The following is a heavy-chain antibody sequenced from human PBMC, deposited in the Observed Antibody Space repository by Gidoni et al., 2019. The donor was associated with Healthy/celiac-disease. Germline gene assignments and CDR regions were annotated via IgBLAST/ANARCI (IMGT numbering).Heavy chain of an antibody. J-gene: IGHJ6*02. CDR1: GFTFSSYW. D-gene: IGHD6-13*01. CDR3: ARDNSPSGIAAAGMGGGMDV. V-gene: IGHV3-7*01. Sequence: EVQLLESGGGLVQPGGSLRLSCAASGFTFSSYWMSWVLQAPGKGLEWVANIKKDGSEKYYVDSVKGRFTISRDNAKNSLYLQMNSLRAEDTAVYYCARDNSPSGIAAAGMGGGMDVWGQGTTVTVSS. CDR2: IKKDGSEK.